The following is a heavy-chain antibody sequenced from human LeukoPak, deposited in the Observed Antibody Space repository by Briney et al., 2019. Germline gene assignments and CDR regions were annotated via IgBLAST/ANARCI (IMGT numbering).Heavy chain of an antibody. CDR1: GGSVSSTTYY. Sequence: SETLSLTCTVSGGSVSSTTYYWGWIRQPPGKGLEWIGSIYYRGSTYYNPSLKSRITISVDTSKNQFSLKLNSVTAADTAVFYCARFYGSGSFYNGNFDYWGQGTLVTVSS. D-gene: IGHD3-10*01. CDR2: IYYRGST. CDR3: ARFYGSGSFYNGNFDY. J-gene: IGHJ4*02. V-gene: IGHV4-39*01.